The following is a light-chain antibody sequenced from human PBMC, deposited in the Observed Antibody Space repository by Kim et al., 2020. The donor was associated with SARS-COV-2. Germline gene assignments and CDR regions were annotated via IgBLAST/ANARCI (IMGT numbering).Light chain of an antibody. V-gene: IGLV2-23*02. J-gene: IGLJ3*02. CDR1: SSDVGSYNL. CDR2: EVS. Sequence: QSALTQPASVSGSPGQSITISCTGTSSDVGSYNLVSWYQQHPGKAPKLMIYEVSKRPSGVSNRFSGSKSGNTASLTISGLQAEDEADYYCCSYAGSSTVFGGGTQLP. CDR3: CSYAGSSTV.